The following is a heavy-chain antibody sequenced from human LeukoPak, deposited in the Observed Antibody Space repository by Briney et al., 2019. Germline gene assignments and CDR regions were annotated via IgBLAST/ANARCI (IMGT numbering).Heavy chain of an antibody. J-gene: IGHJ4*02. V-gene: IGHV1-2*06. Sequence: ASVKVSCKASGYTFTGYYMHWVRQAPGQGLEWMGRINPNSGGTNYAQKFQGRVTMTRDTSISTAYVELSSLRSEDTAVYYCVAVVDTSFDYWGQGTPVTVSS. D-gene: IGHD2-15*01. CDR3: VAVVDTSFDY. CDR1: GYTFTGYY. CDR2: INPNSGGT.